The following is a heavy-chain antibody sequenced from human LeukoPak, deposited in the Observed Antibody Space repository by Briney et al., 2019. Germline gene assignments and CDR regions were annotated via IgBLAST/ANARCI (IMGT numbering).Heavy chain of an antibody. CDR2: IYYSGST. Sequence: SETLSLTCTVSGGSISSSSYYWGWIRQPPGKGLEWIGSIYYSGSTYYNPSLKSRVTISLDTSKNQFSLRLSSVTAADTAVYYCARRSAGAGWNWFDPWGQGTLVIVSS. CDR3: ARRSAGAGWNWFDP. CDR1: GGSISSSSYY. D-gene: IGHD6-19*01. J-gene: IGHJ5*02. V-gene: IGHV4-39*01.